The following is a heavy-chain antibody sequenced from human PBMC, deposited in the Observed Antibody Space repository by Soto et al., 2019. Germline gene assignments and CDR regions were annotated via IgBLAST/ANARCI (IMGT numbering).Heavy chain of an antibody. V-gene: IGHV1-18*01. D-gene: IGHD4-17*01. CDR1: GYTFTSYG. CDR3: ARDRWYGDYEGGGYFEY. Sequence: QVQLVQSGAEVKKPGASVKVSCKASGYTFTSYGISWVRQAPGQGLEWMGWISAYNGNTNYAQKLQGRVTMTTDTTTSTAYMELRRLRSDDTAVYYCARDRWYGDYEGGGYFEYWGQVTLVTVSS. J-gene: IGHJ4*02. CDR2: ISAYNGNT.